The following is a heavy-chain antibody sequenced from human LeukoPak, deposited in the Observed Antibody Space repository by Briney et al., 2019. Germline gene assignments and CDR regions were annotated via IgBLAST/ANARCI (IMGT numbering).Heavy chain of an antibody. V-gene: IGHV4-38-2*02. CDR2: IYHSGST. CDR3: ASYCSGGSCYDNWFDP. J-gene: IGHJ5*02. CDR1: GYSISSGYY. Sequence: SETLSLTCTVSGYSISSGYYWGWIRHPPGKGLEWIGSIYHSGSTYYNPSLKSRVTISVDTCKNQFSLKLSSVTAADTAVYYCASYCSGGSCYDNWFDPWGQGTLVTVSS. D-gene: IGHD2-15*01.